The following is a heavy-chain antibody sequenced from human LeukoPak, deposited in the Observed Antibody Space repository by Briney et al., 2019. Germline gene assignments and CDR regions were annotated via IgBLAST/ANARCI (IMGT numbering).Heavy chain of an antibody. D-gene: IGHD3-10*01. J-gene: IGHJ5*02. V-gene: IGHV4-34*01. CDR3: ARGKTYYYGSGSSNWFDP. CDR1: GGSFSSYY. CDR2: INHSGST. Sequence: SETLSLTCAVYGGSFSSYYWSWIRQPPGKGLEWIGEINHSGSTNYNPSLKSRVTISVDTSKNQFSLKLSSVTAADTAVYYCARGKTYYYGSGSSNWFDPWGQGTLVTVSS.